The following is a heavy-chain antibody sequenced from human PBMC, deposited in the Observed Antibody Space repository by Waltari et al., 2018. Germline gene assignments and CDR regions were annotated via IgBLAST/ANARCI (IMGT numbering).Heavy chain of an antibody. D-gene: IGHD1-1*01. Sequence: EVQLVESGGGVVQPGGSLRRACAASGFTFDDYAMHWVRHAPGEALEWVSLINWDAVSPFYAASVRGRFTISRDNSKNTLYLQMNSLRPEDTAMYYCAKASRRGVALDDYFDYWGQGTLVTVSS. CDR1: GFTFDDYA. CDR2: INWDAVSP. V-gene: IGHV3-43D*04. CDR3: AKASRRGVALDDYFDY. J-gene: IGHJ4*02.